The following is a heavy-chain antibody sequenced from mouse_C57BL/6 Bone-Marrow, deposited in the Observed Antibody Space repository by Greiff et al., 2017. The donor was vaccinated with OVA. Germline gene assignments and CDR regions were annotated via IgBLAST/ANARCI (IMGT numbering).Heavy chain of an antibody. Sequence: QVQLQQPGAELVKPGASVKMSCKASGYTFTSYWITWVKQRPGQGLEWIGDIYPGSGSTNYNEKFKSKATLTVDTSSSTAYMQLSSLTSEDSAVYYCARPRIYYYGSSYGWFAYWGQGTLVTVSA. D-gene: IGHD1-1*01. CDR1: GYTFTSYW. CDR2: IYPGSGST. V-gene: IGHV1-55*01. CDR3: ARPRIYYYGSSYGWFAY. J-gene: IGHJ3*01.